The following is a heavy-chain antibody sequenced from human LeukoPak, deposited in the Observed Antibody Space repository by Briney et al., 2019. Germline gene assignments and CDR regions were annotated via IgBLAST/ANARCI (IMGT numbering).Heavy chain of an antibody. V-gene: IGHV3-20*04. CDR3: ERVYGSGLGDAFDI. Sequence: GGSLRLSCAASGFTFDDYGMSWVRHAPGKGLEWVSGINWNGGSTVYADSVKGRFTISRDNAKNSLYLQMNSLRAEDTALYYCERVYGSGLGDAFDIWGQGTMVTVSS. CDR1: GFTFDDYG. CDR2: INWNGGST. D-gene: IGHD3-10*01. J-gene: IGHJ3*02.